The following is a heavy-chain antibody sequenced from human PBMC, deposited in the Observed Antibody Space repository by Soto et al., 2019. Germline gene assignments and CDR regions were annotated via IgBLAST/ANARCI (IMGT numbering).Heavy chain of an antibody. Sequence: PSETLSLTCAVYGASFSGYSWSWIRQPPGKGLEWIGEINHSGSTNYNPSLKSRVTISLDTAKNHFSLKLTSVTAADTAVYYCARDKITGLFDYWGQGTLVTVSS. J-gene: IGHJ4*02. CDR2: INHSGST. CDR1: GASFSGYS. V-gene: IGHV4-34*01. CDR3: ARDKITGLFDY. D-gene: IGHD2-8*02.